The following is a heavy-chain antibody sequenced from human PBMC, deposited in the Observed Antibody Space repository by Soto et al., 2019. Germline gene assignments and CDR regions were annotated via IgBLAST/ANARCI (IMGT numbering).Heavy chain of an antibody. CDR1: GGSISSGGYY. CDR2: MYYIGST. Sequence: TLSLTCTVSGGSISSGGYYWSWIRQHPGKGLEWIGYMYYIGSTYYNPSLKSRVTISVDTSKNQFSLKLTSVTAADTAVYYCARGSYTFGEIGAFDIWGQGTMVT. CDR3: ARGSYTFGEIGAFDI. J-gene: IGHJ3*02. D-gene: IGHD2-21*01. V-gene: IGHV4-31*03.